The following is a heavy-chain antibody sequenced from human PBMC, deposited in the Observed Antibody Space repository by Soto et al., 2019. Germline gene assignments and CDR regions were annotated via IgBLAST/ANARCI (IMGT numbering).Heavy chain of an antibody. Sequence: PGESLKISCKGSGYSFTSYWIGWVRQMPGKGLEWMGIIYPGDSDTRYSPSFQGQVTISADKSISTAYLQWSSLKASDTAMYYCARLAPPGHPGPNFDIWGQGTMVTVSS. CDR2: IYPGDSDT. CDR3: ARLAPPGHPGPNFDI. J-gene: IGHJ3*02. CDR1: GYSFTSYW. V-gene: IGHV5-51*01.